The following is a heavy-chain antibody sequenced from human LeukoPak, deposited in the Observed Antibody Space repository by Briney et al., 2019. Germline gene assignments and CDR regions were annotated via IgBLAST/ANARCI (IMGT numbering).Heavy chain of an antibody. V-gene: IGHV1-69*05. CDR3: ARGRFGARVPFYYYYALDV. J-gene: IGHJ6*02. CDR1: GDTFTSYY. CDR2: IIPIFGTA. Sequence: SVKVSCKASGDTFTSYYIHWVRQAPGQGREWMGGIIPIFGTANYAQKFQGRVTITTDESTSTAYIKLTSLRSEDTAVYYCARGRFGARVPFYYYYALDVWGQGTTVTVSS. D-gene: IGHD3-10*01.